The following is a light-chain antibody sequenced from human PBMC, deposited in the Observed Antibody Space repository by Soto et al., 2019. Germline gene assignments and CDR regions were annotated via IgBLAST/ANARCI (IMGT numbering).Light chain of an antibody. V-gene: IGLV2-14*01. CDR1: SSDIGGHNY. J-gene: IGLJ2*01. Sequence: QPASVSGSPGQSITISCTGTSSDIGGHNYVSWYQHHPGKAPKLMIYEVSNRPSGVSNRFSGSKSGNTASLTISGLQADDEADYYCSSYASSTTLDVLFGGGTKLTVL. CDR3: SSYASSTTLDVL. CDR2: EVS.